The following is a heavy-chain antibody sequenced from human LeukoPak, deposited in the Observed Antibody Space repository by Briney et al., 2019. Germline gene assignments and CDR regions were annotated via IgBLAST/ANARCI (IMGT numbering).Heavy chain of an antibody. CDR2: ITGSGGNT. D-gene: IGHD3-22*01. Sequence: PGGSLRLSCAASGFSFSSYGMSWVRQGPGKGLEWVSTITGSGGNTDYADSVKGRFTISRDNSKNTLYLQMHSLRAEDTAVYYCAVDWYDSSGYGTFDYWGQGTLATVSS. CDR1: GFSFSSYG. V-gene: IGHV3-23*01. CDR3: AVDWYDSSGYGTFDY. J-gene: IGHJ4*02.